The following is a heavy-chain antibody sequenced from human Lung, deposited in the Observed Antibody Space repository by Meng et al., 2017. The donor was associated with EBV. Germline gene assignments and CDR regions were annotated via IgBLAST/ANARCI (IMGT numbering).Heavy chain of an antibody. CDR3: ARSITMAAPFDF. CDR2: ITSSGSSI. D-gene: IGHD6-19*01. J-gene: IGHJ4*02. Sequence: QVQLVGSGGGLGKPGGSLRLSCAASGFTFSDYYMSWIRQAPGKGLEWVSYITSSGSSIYYSDSVKGRFTISRDNAKKSLYLQMSSLRAEDTAVYYCARSITMAAPFDFWGQGTLVTVSS. V-gene: IGHV3-11*01. CDR1: GFTFSDYY.